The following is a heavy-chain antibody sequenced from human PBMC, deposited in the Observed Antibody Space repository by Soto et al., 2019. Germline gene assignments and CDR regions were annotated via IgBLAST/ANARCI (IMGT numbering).Heavy chain of an antibody. V-gene: IGHV1-58*01. D-gene: IGHD3-10*01. J-gene: IGHJ6*02. CDR1: GFTFTSSA. Sequence: ASVKVSCKASGFTFTSSAVQWVRQARGQRLEWIGWIVVGSGNTNYAQKFQERVTITRDMSTSAAYMELSSLRSEDTAVYYCAADGQPFFGYYYGMDVWGQGTTVTVSS. CDR2: IVVGSGNT. CDR3: AADGQPFFGYYYGMDV.